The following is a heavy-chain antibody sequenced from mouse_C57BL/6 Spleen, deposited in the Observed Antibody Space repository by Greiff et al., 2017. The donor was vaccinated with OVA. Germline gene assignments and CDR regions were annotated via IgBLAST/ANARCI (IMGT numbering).Heavy chain of an antibody. V-gene: IGHV1-82*01. D-gene: IGHD1-1*01. CDR3: ARDGTTVVDWYFDV. CDR1: GYAFSSSW. Sequence: VKLQESGPELVKPGASVKISCKASGYAFSSSWMNWVKQRPGKGLEWIGRIYPGDGDTNYNGKFKGKATLTADKSSSTAYMQLSSLTSEDSAVYFCARDGTTVVDWYFDVWGTGTTVTVSS. CDR2: IYPGDGDT. J-gene: IGHJ1*03.